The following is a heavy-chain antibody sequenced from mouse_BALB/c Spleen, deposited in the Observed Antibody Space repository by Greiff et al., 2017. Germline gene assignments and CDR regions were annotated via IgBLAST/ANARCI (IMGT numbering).Heavy chain of an antibody. CDR2: IDPANGNT. J-gene: IGHJ2*01. D-gene: IGHD1-1*01. CDR1: GFNIKDTY. CDR3: ASTITAVEGDY. V-gene: IGHV14-3*02. Sequence: VQLKQSGAELVKPGASVKLSCTASGFNIKDTYMHWVKQRPEQGLEWIGRIDPANGNTKYDPKFQGKATITADTSSNTAYLQLSSLTSEDTAVYYCASTITAVEGDYWGQGTTLTVSS.